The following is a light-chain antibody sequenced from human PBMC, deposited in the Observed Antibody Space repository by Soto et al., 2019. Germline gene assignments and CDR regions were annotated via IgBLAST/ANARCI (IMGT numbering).Light chain of an antibody. CDR3: RQRNNCHRT. CDR1: QSVSIN. CDR2: DAS. V-gene: IGKV3-11*01. J-gene: IGKJ1*01. Sequence: EIVLTQSPATLSLSPGERATLSCRASQSVSINFAWYQQKPGKAPRLLIYDASKRATGIPARFSGGGSGTDFNLTISSREPEDFAIYYCRQRNNCHRTLGQGTKVEIK.